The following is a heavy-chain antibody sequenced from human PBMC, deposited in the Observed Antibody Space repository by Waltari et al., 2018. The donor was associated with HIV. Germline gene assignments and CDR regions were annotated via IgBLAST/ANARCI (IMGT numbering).Heavy chain of an antibody. D-gene: IGHD3-3*01. CDR3: ARDGGRRGPFGY. CDR2: IKQDGSEK. J-gene: IGHJ4*02. V-gene: IGHV3-7*01. CDR1: GFTFSNYW. Sequence: EVQLVESGGGLVQPGGSLRLSCAASGFTFSNYWMSWVRQAPGKGLGWVANIKQDGSEKYYVDSVKGRFTISRDNDKNSVDLQMNSLRAEDTAVYYCARDGGRRGPFGYWGQGTLVTVSS.